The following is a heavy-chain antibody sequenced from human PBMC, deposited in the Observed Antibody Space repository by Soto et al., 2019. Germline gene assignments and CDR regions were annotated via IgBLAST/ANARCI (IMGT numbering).Heavy chain of an antibody. CDR1: GYSLSSGAY. V-gene: IGHV4-38-2*01. CDR3: ESGPEAGGYSNSGTHDY. CDR2: IYHSGST. Sequence: ESLSLTCAVSGYSLSSGAYWCWIRQPPGRGLEWIGSIYHSGSTYYTPSLKSRVTISVDTSKNQFSLKLRYVTAADTAVYYCESGPEAGGYSNSGTHDYWGQGTPVTVYS. D-gene: IGHD4-4*01. J-gene: IGHJ4*02.